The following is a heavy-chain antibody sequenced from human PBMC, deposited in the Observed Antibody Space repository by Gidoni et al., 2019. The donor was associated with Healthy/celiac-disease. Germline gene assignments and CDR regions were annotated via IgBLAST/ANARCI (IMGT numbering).Heavy chain of an antibody. CDR3: ARDQGYYDSSGYHDAFDI. D-gene: IGHD3-22*01. V-gene: IGHV4-59*01. J-gene: IGHJ3*02. Sequence: QVQLQESGPGLVKPSETLSLTCTVSGGSISSYYWSWIRQPPGKGLEWIGYIYYSGSTNYNPSLKSRVTISVDTSKNQFSLKLSSVTAADTAVYYCARDQGYYDSSGYHDAFDIWGQGTMVTVSS. CDR1: GGSISSYY. CDR2: IYYSGST.